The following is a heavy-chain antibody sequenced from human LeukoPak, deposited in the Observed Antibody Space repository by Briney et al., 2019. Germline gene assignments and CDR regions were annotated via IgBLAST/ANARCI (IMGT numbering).Heavy chain of an antibody. CDR2: ISISGGST. CDR1: GISFSSYA. J-gene: IGHJ4*02. D-gene: IGHD3-22*01. CDR3: AIMHFYYDGHGYWVQ. Sequence: PGGSLRLSCAASGISFSSYAMSWVRQAPGKGLEWVSGISISGGSTSYADSVKGRFTISRDNPRNTLYMETNSLRAEDTALYYCAIMHFYYDGHGYWVQWGQGTLVTVSS. V-gene: IGHV3-23*01.